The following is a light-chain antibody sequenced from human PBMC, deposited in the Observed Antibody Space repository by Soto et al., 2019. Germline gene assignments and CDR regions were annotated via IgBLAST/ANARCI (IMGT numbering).Light chain of an antibody. V-gene: IGKV1-9*01. J-gene: IGKJ2*01. CDR2: AAS. Sequence: IQLTQSPSSLSASVGDRVTITCRASQDISSYLAWYQQKPGKAPKLLIYAASTLQSAVPSRFSGSGSGTAFTLTISSLQPKDFATYDGQQVHSYPPVFGQGTKLQIK. CDR3: QQVHSYPPV. CDR1: QDISSY.